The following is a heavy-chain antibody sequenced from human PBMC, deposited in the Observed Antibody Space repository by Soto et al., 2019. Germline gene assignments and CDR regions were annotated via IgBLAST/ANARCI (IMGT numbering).Heavy chain of an antibody. Sequence: QVQLVESGGGVVQPGRSLRLSCAASGFTFSSYGMHWVRQAPGKGLEWVAVISYDVSNKYYADSVKCRFTISRDNSKNTQYLQMNSLRADDTAGYYCAKPNRVDTAMVTTWGQGTLVTVSS. CDR2: ISYDVSNK. CDR3: AKPNRVDTAMVTT. J-gene: IGHJ4*02. D-gene: IGHD5-18*01. V-gene: IGHV3-30*18. CDR1: GFTFSSYG.